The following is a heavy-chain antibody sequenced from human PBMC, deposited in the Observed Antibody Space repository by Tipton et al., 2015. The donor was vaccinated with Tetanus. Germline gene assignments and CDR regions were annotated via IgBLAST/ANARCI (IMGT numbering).Heavy chain of an antibody. CDR1: GFTFSTFV. CDR2: IIAGCGTT. CDR3: AKLGAVTTTAH. D-gene: IGHD4-17*01. J-gene: IGHJ4*02. Sequence: SLRLSCAASGFTFSTFVIAWVRQAPGKGLEWVSTIIAGCGTTHYADSGKGRFTISRDNSKNALYLQMNSLRAEDTAVYYCAKLGAVTTTAHGGQRTLVTVSS. V-gene: IGHV3-23*01.